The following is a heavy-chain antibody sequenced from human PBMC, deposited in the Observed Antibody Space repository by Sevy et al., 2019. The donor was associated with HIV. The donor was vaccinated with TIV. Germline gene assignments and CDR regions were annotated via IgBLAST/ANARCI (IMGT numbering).Heavy chain of an antibody. Sequence: GGSLRLSCAASGFTFSIIYMNWVRQSPGKGLEWVGHMKSKIDGGTIDYAAPVKDRFTMSRDDSKNTLYLQMNSLKADDTAVYYCTTVGFPHWGSEAFDIWGQGTMVTVSS. J-gene: IGHJ3*02. V-gene: IGHV3-15*01. D-gene: IGHD3-16*01. CDR1: GFTFSIIY. CDR2: MKSKIDGGTI. CDR3: TTVGFPHWGSEAFDI.